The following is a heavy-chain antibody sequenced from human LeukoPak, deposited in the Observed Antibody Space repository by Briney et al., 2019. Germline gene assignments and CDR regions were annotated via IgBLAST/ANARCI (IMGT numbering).Heavy chain of an antibody. CDR2: IGTAGDT. CDR1: EFTFSSYD. D-gene: IGHD5-18*01. Sequence: GGSLRLSCAASEFTFSSYDMHWVRQATGKGLEWVSAIGTAGDTYYPGSVKGRFTISRENAKNSLYLQMNSLRAGDTAVYYCARGHVQRAPSYGSENAFDIWGQGTMVTVSS. J-gene: IGHJ3*02. CDR3: ARGHVQRAPSYGSENAFDI. V-gene: IGHV3-13*01.